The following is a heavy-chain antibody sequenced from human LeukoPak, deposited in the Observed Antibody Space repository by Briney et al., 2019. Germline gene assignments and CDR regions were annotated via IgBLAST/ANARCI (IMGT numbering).Heavy chain of an antibody. D-gene: IGHD1-20*01. Sequence: SETLSLPCTVSGGSISSYYWSWIRQPPGKGLEWIGEINHSGSTNYNPSLKSRVTISVGTSKKQFSLKLNSVTAADTAVYYCARGHLTGRGYFDYWGQGTLVTVSS. CDR1: GGSISSYY. V-gene: IGHV4-34*01. CDR3: ARGHLTGRGYFDY. J-gene: IGHJ4*02. CDR2: INHSGST.